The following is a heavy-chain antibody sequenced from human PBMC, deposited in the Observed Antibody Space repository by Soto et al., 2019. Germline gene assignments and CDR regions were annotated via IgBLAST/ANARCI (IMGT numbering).Heavy chain of an antibody. CDR1: GFTFINAW. CDR3: TTDLAYSRGCYS. CDR2: IKSNTDGGKT. Sequence: EVQLVESGGGLVEPGGSLRLSCAASGFTFINAWMNWVRQAPGKGLEWVGSIKSNTDGGKTDYAEPGKGRFTIARDDSKSTLYLQVNSLKTEDTAVYYCTTDLAYSRGCYSWGQGTLVTVSS. V-gene: IGHV3-15*07. J-gene: IGHJ4*02. D-gene: IGHD6-19*01.